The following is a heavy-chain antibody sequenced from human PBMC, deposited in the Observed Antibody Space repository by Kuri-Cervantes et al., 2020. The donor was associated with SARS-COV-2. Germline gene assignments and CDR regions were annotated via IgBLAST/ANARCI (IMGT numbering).Heavy chain of an antibody. CDR3: ASVRITGTTRIHYYYYGMDV. CDR1: GGTFSSYA. D-gene: IGHD1-7*01. CDR2: IIPIFGTA. Sequence: SVKVSCKASGGTFSSYAISWVRQAPGQGLEWMGGIIPIFGTANYAQKFQGRVTITADKSTSTAYMEPSSLRSEDTAVYYCASVRITGTTRIHYYYYGMDVWGQGTTVTVSS. J-gene: IGHJ6*02. V-gene: IGHV1-69*06.